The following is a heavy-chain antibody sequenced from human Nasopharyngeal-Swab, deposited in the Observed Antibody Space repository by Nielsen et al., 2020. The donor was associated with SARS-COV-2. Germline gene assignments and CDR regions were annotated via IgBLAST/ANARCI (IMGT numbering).Heavy chain of an antibody. D-gene: IGHD2-2*01. CDR2: IYTSGST. J-gene: IGHJ4*02. CDR3: ARGGCSSTSCYEIDY. V-gene: IGHV4-61*02. Sequence: WIRQPPGKGLEWIGRIYTSGSTNYNPSLKSRVTISVDTSKYQFSLKLSSVTAADTAVYYCARGGCSSTSCYEIDYWGQGTLVTVSS.